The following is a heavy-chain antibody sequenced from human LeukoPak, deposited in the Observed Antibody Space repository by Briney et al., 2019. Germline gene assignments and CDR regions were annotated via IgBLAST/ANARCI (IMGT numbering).Heavy chain of an antibody. J-gene: IGHJ5*02. V-gene: IGHV4-59*08. Sequence: PSETLSLTCTVSGGSISSYYWGWIRQPPGKGLEWIGYIYYSGSTSYNPSLKSRVTISVDTSKNQFSLKLSSVTAADTAVYYCARLVVTEPNWFDPWGQGTRVTVSS. CDR1: GGSISSYY. CDR2: IYYSGST. CDR3: ARLVVTEPNWFDP. D-gene: IGHD2-21*02.